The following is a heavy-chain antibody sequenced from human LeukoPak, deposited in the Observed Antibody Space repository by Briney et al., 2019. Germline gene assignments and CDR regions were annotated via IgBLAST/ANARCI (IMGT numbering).Heavy chain of an antibody. Sequence: GGSLRLSCAASGFIFSSYSMNWVRQAPGKGLEWVSSISSSSTYIYYADSVKGRFTISRDNAKNSLYLQMNSLRAEDTAVYYCARGRSGYYSKYYYYMDVWGKGTTVTVSS. J-gene: IGHJ6*03. D-gene: IGHD3-22*01. CDR2: ISSSSTYI. CDR3: ARGRSGYYSKYYYYMDV. CDR1: GFIFSSYS. V-gene: IGHV3-21*01.